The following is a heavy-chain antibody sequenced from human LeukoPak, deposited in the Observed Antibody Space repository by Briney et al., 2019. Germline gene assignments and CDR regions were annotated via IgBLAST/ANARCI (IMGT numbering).Heavy chain of an antibody. D-gene: IGHD2-15*01. CDR1: GGSISSSSYY. V-gene: IGHV4-39*07. J-gene: IGHJ4*02. CDR2: TYYGGST. CDR3: ATQSSPCSGGSCYLLPRDY. Sequence: SETLSLTCTVAGGSISSSSYYWGWIRQPPGRGLEGIGSTYYGGSTYYNPSLKSRVTITVDTSKNQFSLKVSSVTAGDTAVYYCATQSSPCSGGSCYLLPRDYWDQGTLVTVSS.